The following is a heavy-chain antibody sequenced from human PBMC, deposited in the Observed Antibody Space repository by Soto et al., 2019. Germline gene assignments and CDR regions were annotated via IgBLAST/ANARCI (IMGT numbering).Heavy chain of an antibody. CDR3: ARSGIAVAGNGDWFDP. J-gene: IGHJ5*02. D-gene: IGHD6-19*01. CDR1: CGSIISGGYY. Sequence: SETLSLTCTFSCGSIISGGYYWSWIRQHPGKGLEWIGYIYYSGSTYYNPSLKSRVTISVDTSKNQFSLKLSSVTAADTAVYYCARSGIAVAGNGDWFDPWGQGTQVTVSS. V-gene: IGHV4-31*03. CDR2: IYYSGST.